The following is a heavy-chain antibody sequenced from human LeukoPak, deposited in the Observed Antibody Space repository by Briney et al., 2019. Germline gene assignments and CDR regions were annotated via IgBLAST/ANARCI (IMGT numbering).Heavy chain of an antibody. Sequence: GGSLRLSCAASGFTVSSNYMSWVRQAPGKGLEWVSVIYSGGSTYYADSVKGRFTISRDNSKNTLYLQMNSLRAEDTAVYYCARDSLLWFGELSWFDPWGQGTLVTVSS. D-gene: IGHD3-10*01. CDR3: ARDSLLWFGELSWFDP. J-gene: IGHJ5*02. V-gene: IGHV3-53*01. CDR1: GFTVSSNY. CDR2: IYSGGST.